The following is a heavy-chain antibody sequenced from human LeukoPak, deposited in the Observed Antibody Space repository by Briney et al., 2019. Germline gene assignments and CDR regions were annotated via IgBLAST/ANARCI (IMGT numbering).Heavy chain of an antibody. V-gene: IGHV3-33*01. Sequence: HPGGSLRLSCAASGFTFSSYGMHWVRQAPGKGLEWVAVIWYDGSNKYYADSVKGRFTISRDNSKNTLYLQMNSLRAEDTAVYYCAREWASRSRFDYWGQGTLVTVSS. J-gene: IGHJ4*02. CDR2: IWYDGSNK. D-gene: IGHD1-26*01. CDR1: GFTFSSYG. CDR3: AREWASRSRFDY.